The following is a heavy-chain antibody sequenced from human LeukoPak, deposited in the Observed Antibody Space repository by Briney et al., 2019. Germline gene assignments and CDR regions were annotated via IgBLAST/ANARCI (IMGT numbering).Heavy chain of an antibody. V-gene: IGHV3-23*01. J-gene: IGHJ4*02. CDR2: ISGSGGST. Sequence: PGGSLRLSCAASGFTFSSYAMSWVRQAPGKGREGVSAISGSGGSTYYADSVKGRFTISRDNSKNTLYLQMNSLRAEDTAVYYCAKDRRIAVAGTTFDYWGQGTLVTVSS. CDR3: AKDRRIAVAGTTFDY. D-gene: IGHD6-19*01. CDR1: GFTFSSYA.